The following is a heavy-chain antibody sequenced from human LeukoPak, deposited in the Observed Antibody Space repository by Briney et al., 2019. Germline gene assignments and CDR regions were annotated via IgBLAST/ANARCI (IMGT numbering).Heavy chain of an antibody. J-gene: IGHJ6*03. CDR2: IYYSGST. V-gene: IGHV4-59*01. CDR3: ARGVYYYYYMDV. Sequence: SETLSLACTVSGGSISSYYWSWIRQPPGKGLEWIGYIYYSGSTNYNPSLKSRVTISVDTSKNQFSLKLSSVTAADTAVYYCARGVYYYYYMDVWGKGTTVTVSS. CDR1: GGSISSYY. D-gene: IGHD6-6*01.